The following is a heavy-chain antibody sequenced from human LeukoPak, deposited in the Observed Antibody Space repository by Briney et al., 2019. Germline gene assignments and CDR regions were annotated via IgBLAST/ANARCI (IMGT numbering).Heavy chain of an antibody. CDR2: ISGSGGST. D-gene: IGHD3-3*01. CDR1: GFTFSSYA. Sequence: PGGSLRLSCAASGFTFSSYAMSWVRQAPGKGLEWVSAISGSGGSTYYADSVKGRFTISRDNSKNTLYLQMNSLRAEDTAVYYCAKVFVNSVLEWLSYWGQGTLVTVSS. V-gene: IGHV3-23*01. CDR3: AKVFVNSVLEWLSY. J-gene: IGHJ4*02.